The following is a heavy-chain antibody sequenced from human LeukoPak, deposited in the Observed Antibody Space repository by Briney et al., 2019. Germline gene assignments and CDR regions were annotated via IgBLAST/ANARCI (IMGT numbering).Heavy chain of an antibody. CDR1: GFTFSNYA. Sequence: GGSLRLSCVTSGFTFSNYAMNWVRQAPGKGPEWVSGISGSGNHVYYADFVKGRFTISRDNSKNTVYLQMNSLSAEDTALYYFAKADTVLVEFITEYFHPWGQGPLVTVSS. J-gene: IGHJ1*01. D-gene: IGHD3-10*01. CDR3: AKADTVLVEFITEYFHP. V-gene: IGHV3-23*01. CDR2: ISGSGNHV.